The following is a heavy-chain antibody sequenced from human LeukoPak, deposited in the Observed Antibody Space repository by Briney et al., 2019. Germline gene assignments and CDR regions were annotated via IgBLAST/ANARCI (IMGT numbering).Heavy chain of an antibody. CDR1: GFTFSNYA. CDR3: AKGRGMVAAKIVDY. Sequence: PGGSLRLSCAASGFTFSNYAMSWVRQAPGKGLEWVSVISGSGGSTYYADSVKGRFTISRDNSKNTLYLQMNSLRAEDTAVYYCAKGRGMVAAKIVDYWGQGTLVTVSS. D-gene: IGHD6-13*01. V-gene: IGHV3-23*01. CDR2: ISGSGGST. J-gene: IGHJ4*02.